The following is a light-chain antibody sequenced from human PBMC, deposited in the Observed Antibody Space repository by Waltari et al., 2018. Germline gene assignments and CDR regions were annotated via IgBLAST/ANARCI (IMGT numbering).Light chain of an antibody. J-gene: IGKJ5*01. V-gene: IGKV3-15*01. CDR1: QNIDTR. Sequence: ILLTQSPATLSVSPGERATLSCRASQNIDTRLAWYQHKPGQAPRLLIYGASTRAADIPARFSGSGFGTDFSPTINSLQSEDFAVYYCQQYLQWPPAITFGPGTRLDFK. CDR3: QQYLQWPPAIT. CDR2: GAS.